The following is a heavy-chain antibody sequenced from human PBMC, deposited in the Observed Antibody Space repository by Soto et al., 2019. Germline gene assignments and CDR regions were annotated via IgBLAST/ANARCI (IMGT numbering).Heavy chain of an antibody. D-gene: IGHD2-2*01. CDR3: ARFGLGYCSSASCFYYYYYGMDV. CDR1: GGTFSSYA. J-gene: IGHJ6*02. Sequence: SVKVSCKASGGTFSSYAISWVRQAPGQGLEWMGGIIPIFGTANYAQKFQGRVTITADKSTSTAYMELSSLRSEDTAVYYCARFGLGYCSSASCFYYYYYGMDVWGQGTTVTVSS. V-gene: IGHV1-69*06. CDR2: IIPIFGTA.